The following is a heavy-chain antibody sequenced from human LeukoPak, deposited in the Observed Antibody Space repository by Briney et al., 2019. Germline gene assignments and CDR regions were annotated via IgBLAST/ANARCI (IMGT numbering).Heavy chain of an antibody. Sequence: GASVKVSCKASGYTFTSYYMHWVRQAPGQGLEWMGWINPNSGGTNYAQKFQGRVTMTRDTSISTAYMELSRLRSDDTAVYYCARDRYYYDSSGPTHAFDIWGQGTMVTVSS. CDR2: INPNSGGT. CDR1: GYTFTSYY. CDR3: ARDRYYYDSSGPTHAFDI. V-gene: IGHV1-2*02. J-gene: IGHJ3*02. D-gene: IGHD3-22*01.